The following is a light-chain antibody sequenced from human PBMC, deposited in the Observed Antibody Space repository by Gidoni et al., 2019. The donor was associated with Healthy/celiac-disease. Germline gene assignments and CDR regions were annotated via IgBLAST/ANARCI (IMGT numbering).Light chain of an antibody. V-gene: IGKV4-1*01. Sequence: DIVMTQSPETVAVSLGERATINCRSSQSLVQFSNNLDSLAWYQQKPRQPPKLLLYWSSMRDSGVPDRFSGSGSGTDFTLTISSLRAEDVATYYCQQYLSSPVTFGGGTKVEI. CDR1: QSLVQFSNNLDS. CDR2: WSS. CDR3: QQYLSSPVT. J-gene: IGKJ4*01.